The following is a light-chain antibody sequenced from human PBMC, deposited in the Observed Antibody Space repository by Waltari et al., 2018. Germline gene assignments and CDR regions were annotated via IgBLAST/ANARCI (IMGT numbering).Light chain of an antibody. CDR1: SSDIGFYNY. CDR2: DVS. V-gene: IGLV2-14*01. CDR3: NSYAGSSSWV. Sequence: QSALTQPASVSGSPGQSITISCTGTSSDIGFYNYVSWYQQHPGKDPKLMIYDVSELPSGVSSRFAGSKSGNTASLTISGVQAEDEADYYCNSYAGSSSWVFGGGTKLTVL. J-gene: IGLJ3*02.